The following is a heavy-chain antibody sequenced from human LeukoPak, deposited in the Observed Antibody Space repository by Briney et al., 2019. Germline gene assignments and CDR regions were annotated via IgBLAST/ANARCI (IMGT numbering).Heavy chain of an antibody. V-gene: IGHV3-21*01. CDR3: ARDKDVYFDY. CDR2: ISSSSSYI. Sequence: GGSLRLSCVGTGFTFSTYRMNWVRQAPGKGLEWVSSISSSSSYIYYADSVKGRITISRDNAKNSLYLQMNSLRVEDTAVYYCARDKDVYFDYWGQGTLVAVSS. J-gene: IGHJ4*02. CDR1: GFTFSTYR.